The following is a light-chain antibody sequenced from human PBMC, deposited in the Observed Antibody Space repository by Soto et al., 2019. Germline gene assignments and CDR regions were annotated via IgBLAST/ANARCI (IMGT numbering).Light chain of an antibody. CDR3: CSYAGTGTVV. V-gene: IGLV2-23*01. CDR2: EGS. Sequence: QSALTQPASVSGSPGLSITISCTGTSSDVGSYNLVSWYQQHPGKAPKLMIYEGSKRPSGVSTRFSGSKSGNTASLTISGLQAEDEADYHCCSYAGTGTVVFGGGTKLTVL. J-gene: IGLJ2*01. CDR1: SSDVGSYNL.